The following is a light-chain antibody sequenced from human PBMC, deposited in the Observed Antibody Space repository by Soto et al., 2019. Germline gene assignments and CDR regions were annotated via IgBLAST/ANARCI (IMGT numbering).Light chain of an antibody. CDR2: DVS. J-gene: IGLJ2*01. Sequence: QTVVTQPRSVSGSPGQSVTISCTGTSSDVGGYNYVSWYQQHPGKAPKLMIYDVSKRPSGVPDRFSGSKSGNTASLTISGLQAEDEADYYCCSYAGSYTWGFGGGTKLTVL. CDR1: SSDVGGYNY. V-gene: IGLV2-11*01. CDR3: CSYAGSYTWG.